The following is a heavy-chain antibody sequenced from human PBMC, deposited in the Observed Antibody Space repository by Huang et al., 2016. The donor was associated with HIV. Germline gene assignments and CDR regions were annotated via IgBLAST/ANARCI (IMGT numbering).Heavy chain of an antibody. CDR3: AIHDSNDFTFDD. Sequence: EVQLVPSGVEVKKPGESLKISCKGSGFSFTSYWIGWVRQRPGKGLEWMGSILPGNSNTFYSPAFQGQVTISADKYTRTAYLQWSSLKASDSAIYYCAIHDSNDFTFDDWGQGTLVAVSS. CDR2: ILPGNSNT. D-gene: IGHD5-18*01. CDR1: GFSFTSYW. J-gene: IGHJ4*02. V-gene: IGHV5-51*03.